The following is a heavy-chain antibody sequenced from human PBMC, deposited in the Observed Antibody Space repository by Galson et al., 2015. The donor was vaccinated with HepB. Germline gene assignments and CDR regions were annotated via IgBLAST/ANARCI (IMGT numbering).Heavy chain of an antibody. J-gene: IGHJ5*02. V-gene: IGHV3-15*01. D-gene: IGHD6-19*01. CDR2: IKSKTDGGTT. CDR1: GFAFNNAW. CDR3: TTDVYFSSYWSWLDP. Sequence: SLRLSCAASGFAFNNAWMNWVRQAPGKGLEWVGRIKSKTDGGTTEYAAPVKGRFTISRDDSRNTLYLQMHSLKIDDTAVYYCTTDVYFSSYWSWLDPWGQGTLVTVSS.